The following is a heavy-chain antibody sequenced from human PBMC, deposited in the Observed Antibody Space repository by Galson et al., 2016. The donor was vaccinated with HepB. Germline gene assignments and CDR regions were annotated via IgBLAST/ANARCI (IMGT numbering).Heavy chain of an antibody. CDR3: ATYCSGDCARAFDV. D-gene: IGHD2-21*02. Sequence: SVKVSCKASGGTFSNYAFNWARQAPGQGLEWMGDITPLFPMTHYAPKFQGRVTITADVSTSTIYMELSSLRSEDTAVYYCATYCSGDCARAFDVWGQGTMVTVSS. CDR2: ITPLFPMT. V-gene: IGHV1-69*13. CDR1: GGTFSNYA. J-gene: IGHJ3*01.